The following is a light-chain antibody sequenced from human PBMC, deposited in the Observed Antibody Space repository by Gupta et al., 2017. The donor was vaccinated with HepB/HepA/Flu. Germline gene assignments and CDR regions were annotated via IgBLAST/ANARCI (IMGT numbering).Light chain of an antibody. Sequence: DIVMTQSPDSLTVSLGERATFNCKSSQSVLYSSSNLNYLAWYQKKPGQPPKLLIRWASTRESGVPDRFSGSGSGTDFTLTISRLQAEDVAIYFCLQYYNYPLTFGGGTKV. CDR1: QSVLYSSSNLNY. V-gene: IGKV4-1*01. J-gene: IGKJ4*01. CDR2: WAS. CDR3: LQYYNYPLT.